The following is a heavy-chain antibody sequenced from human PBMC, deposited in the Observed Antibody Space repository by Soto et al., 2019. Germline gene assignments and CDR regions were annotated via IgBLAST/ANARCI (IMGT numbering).Heavy chain of an antibody. V-gene: IGHV3-72*01. D-gene: IGHD1-1*01. CDR3: ASPGGAWDALLDRFFDF. Sequence: GGSLRLSCAASGFTFRDHFMDWVRQAPGQGLEWIARAKSRHQNFATQYAESVKGRFTVSRDDRTNSCFLQMNDLTTDDTAVYFCASPGGAWDALLDRFFDFWGRGTLVTVSS. J-gene: IGHJ2*01. CDR1: GFTFRDHF. CDR2: AKSRHQNFAT.